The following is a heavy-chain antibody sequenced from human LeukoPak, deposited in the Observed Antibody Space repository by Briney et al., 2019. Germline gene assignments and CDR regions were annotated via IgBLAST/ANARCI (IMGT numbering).Heavy chain of an antibody. CDR2: INPDGNKK. V-gene: IGHV3-7*01. CDR1: GLTFSSSW. Sequence: GGSLRLSCAVSGLTFSSSWMDWVRQAPGKGLEWVASINPDGNKKYSADSVKGRFTISRDNAKNTLYLQMNSLRAEDTAVYYCTYGRFDYWGQGTLVTVSS. D-gene: IGHD4-17*01. J-gene: IGHJ4*02. CDR3: TYGRFDY.